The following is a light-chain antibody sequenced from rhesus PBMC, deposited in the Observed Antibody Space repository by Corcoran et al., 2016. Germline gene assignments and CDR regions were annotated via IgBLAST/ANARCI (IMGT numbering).Light chain of an antibody. J-gene: IGLJ1*01. V-gene: IGLV2S7*01. CDR1: HSDLGGYNY. CDR3: CSYTISSTYI. CDR2: GVS. Sequence: SAPSQPPSVSGSTGQAVAIAGTGTHSDLGGYNYVSWYQQHPGKAPQLTIYGVSNRPSGVSDRFSGSKSGDTASLTISGLQAEDGADYYCCSYTISSTYIFGAGTPLTVL.